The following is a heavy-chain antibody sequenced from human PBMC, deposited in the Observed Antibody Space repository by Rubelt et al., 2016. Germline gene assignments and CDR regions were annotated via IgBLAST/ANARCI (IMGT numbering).Heavy chain of an antibody. CDR1: GLTFDDYG. Sequence: EVQLVESGGGVVRPGGSLRLSCVASGLTFDDYGMDWVRQAPGKGLEWVANIKEGGSVKNYVDSVKGRFTISRDNAKNSLYLQMNSLRAEDTAVYYCSRDYVGYWGQGTLVTVSS. D-gene: IGHD3-16*01. V-gene: IGHV3-7*03. J-gene: IGHJ4*02. CDR2: IKEGGSVK. CDR3: SRDYVGY.